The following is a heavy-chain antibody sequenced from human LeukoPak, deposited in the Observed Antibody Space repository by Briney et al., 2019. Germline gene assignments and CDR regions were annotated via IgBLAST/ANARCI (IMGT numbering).Heavy chain of an antibody. Sequence: GGSLRLSCAASEFAFGSYAMTWVRQAPGKGPEWFAAISDSGDNTYYTESMRGRFTISRANSKNTLYLQMNSLRAEDTAVYYCASHRGYCSGGTCYSAFFDYWGQGTLVTVSS. V-gene: IGHV3-23*01. J-gene: IGHJ4*02. CDR1: EFAFGSYA. D-gene: IGHD2-15*01. CDR2: ISDSGDNT. CDR3: ASHRGYCSGGTCYSAFFDY.